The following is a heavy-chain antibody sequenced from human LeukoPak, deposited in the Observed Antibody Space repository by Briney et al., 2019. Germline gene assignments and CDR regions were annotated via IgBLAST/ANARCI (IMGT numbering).Heavy chain of an antibody. V-gene: IGHV3-23*01. CDR2: ISGSGGST. Sequence: GGSLRLSCAASGFTFSDYYMSWIRQAPGKGLEWVSAISGSGGSTYYADSVKGRFTISRDNSKNTLYLQMNSLRAEDTAVYYCAKGQNYDFWSGYYYYYYGMDVWGQGTTVTVSS. D-gene: IGHD3-3*01. J-gene: IGHJ6*02. CDR1: GFTFSDYY. CDR3: AKGQNYDFWSGYYYYYYGMDV.